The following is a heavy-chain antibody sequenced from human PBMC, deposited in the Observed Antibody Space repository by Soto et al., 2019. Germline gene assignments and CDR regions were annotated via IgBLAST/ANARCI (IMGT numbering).Heavy chain of an antibody. D-gene: IGHD3-9*01. CDR3: ASSSASVLRYFDWLLYRQYYGMDV. CDR1: XXTFTSYG. CDR2: XSAYNGNT. V-gene: IGHV1-18*01. Sequence: ASVKVSCTASXXTFTSYGISWXRXXXXXXXXXXXXXSAYNGNTNYAQKLQGRVTMTTDTSTSTAYMELRSLRSDDTAVYYCASSSASVLRYFDWLLYRQYYGMDVWGQGTTVT. J-gene: IGHJ6*02.